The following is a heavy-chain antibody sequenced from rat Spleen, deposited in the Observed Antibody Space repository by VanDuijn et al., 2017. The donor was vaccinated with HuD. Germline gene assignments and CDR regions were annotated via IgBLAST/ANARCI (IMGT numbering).Heavy chain of an antibody. V-gene: IGHV5-20*01. Sequence: EVQLVESGGGLVQPGRSLKVSCVASGFTFSNHGMHWIRQAPAKGLEWVASINYDGGSTYYRDSVKGRFTISRDNAKNSLYLQMDSLRSEDTATYYCTRDRILRSTGFDYWGQGVMVTVSS. CDR1: GFTFSNHG. CDR3: TRDRILRSTGFDY. J-gene: IGHJ2*01. CDR2: INYDGGST. D-gene: IGHD1-6*01.